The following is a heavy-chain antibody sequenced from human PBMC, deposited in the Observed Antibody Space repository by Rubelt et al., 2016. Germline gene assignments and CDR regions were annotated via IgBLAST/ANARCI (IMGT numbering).Heavy chain of an antibody. CDR1: GHTLTQLS. J-gene: IGHJ5*02. CDR2: LDPENGKM. V-gene: IGHV1-24*01. Sequence: QFQLVQSGAEVKRPGASVKVSCKVSGHTLTQLSMHWVRQAPGKGLELMGGLDPENGKMIYAEKLQGRVTLTQDTYTDTAYMARRSLRSADTAVYFCAAGLQYNWFDPWGQGTLVTVSS. D-gene: IGHD4-11*01. CDR3: AAGLQYNWFDP.